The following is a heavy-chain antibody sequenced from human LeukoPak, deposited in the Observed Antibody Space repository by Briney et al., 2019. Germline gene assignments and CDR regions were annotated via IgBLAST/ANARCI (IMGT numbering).Heavy chain of an antibody. J-gene: IGHJ4*02. Sequence: SETLSLTRTVSGASISISSYYWGWIRQPPGKGLEWMGSIYYGGTTYYNPSFKSRVTISVDTSNNKFSLKLSSVTAADTAVYYCARGLKTFYDILTGYYKGVAYFDYWGQGTLVTVSS. CDR3: ARGLKTFYDILTGYYKGVAYFDY. CDR1: GASISISSYY. V-gene: IGHV4-39*01. D-gene: IGHD3-9*01. CDR2: IYYGGTT.